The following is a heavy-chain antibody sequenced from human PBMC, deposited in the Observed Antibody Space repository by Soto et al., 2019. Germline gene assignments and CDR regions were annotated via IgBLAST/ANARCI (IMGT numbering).Heavy chain of an antibody. J-gene: IGHJ4*02. CDR1: GGSIRSGGYS. CDR2: IYHSGST. CDR3: ARVNEGVYCSGGSCQGGYFDY. V-gene: IGHV4-30-2*01. D-gene: IGHD2-15*01. Sequence: TLYLTCAVSGGSIRSGGYSWSWIRQPPGKGLEWIGYIYHSGSTYYNPSLKSRVTISVDRSKNQFSLKLSSVTAADTAVYYCARVNEGVYCSGGSCQGGYFDYWGQGTLVTVSS.